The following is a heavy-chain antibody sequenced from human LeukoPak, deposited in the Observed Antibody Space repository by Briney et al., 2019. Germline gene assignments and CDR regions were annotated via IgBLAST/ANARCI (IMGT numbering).Heavy chain of an antibody. Sequence: AGGSLRLSCAASGFTFSSYWMHWVRQAPGKGLVWVSRINSGGSSTSYADSVKGRFTISRDNAKNTLYLQMNSLRAEDTAVYYCARDRASPTTVVTHGMDVWGQGTTVTVSS. V-gene: IGHV3-74*01. J-gene: IGHJ6*02. CDR3: ARDRASPTTVVTHGMDV. CDR2: INSGGSST. CDR1: GFTFSSYW. D-gene: IGHD4-23*01.